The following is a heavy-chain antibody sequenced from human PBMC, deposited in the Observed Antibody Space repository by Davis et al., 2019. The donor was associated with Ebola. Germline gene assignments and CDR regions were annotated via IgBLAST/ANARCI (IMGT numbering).Heavy chain of an antibody. V-gene: IGHV3-7*01. D-gene: IGHD1-26*01. CDR1: GFTFSSYW. Sequence: PGGSLRLSCAASGFTFSSYWMSWVRQAPGKGLEWVANIKQDGSEKYYVDSVKGRFTISRDNAKNSLYLQMNSLRAEDTAVYYCARSDSGSYRGFDYWGQGTLVTVSS. CDR3: ARSDSGSYRGFDY. CDR2: IKQDGSEK. J-gene: IGHJ4*02.